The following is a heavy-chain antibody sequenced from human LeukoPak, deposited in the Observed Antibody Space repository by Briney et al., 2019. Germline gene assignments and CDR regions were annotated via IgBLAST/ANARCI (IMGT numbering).Heavy chain of an antibody. D-gene: IGHD3-10*01. V-gene: IGHV3-21*01. CDR2: ISSSSSYI. Sequence: GGCLRLSCAASGFTFSSYSMNWVRQAPGKGLEWVSSISSSSSYIYYADSVKGRFTISRDNDKNSLYLQMNSLRAEDTAVYYCARGDYYGSGKFRHGMDVWGQGTTVTVSS. CDR3: ARGDYYGSGKFRHGMDV. CDR1: GFTFSSYS. J-gene: IGHJ6*02.